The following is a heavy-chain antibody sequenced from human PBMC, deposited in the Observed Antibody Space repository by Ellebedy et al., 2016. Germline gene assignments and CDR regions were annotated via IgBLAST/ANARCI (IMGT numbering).Heavy chain of an antibody. Sequence: GGSLRLSCAGSGFFFGTYAMTWVRQAPGKGLEWVSTISRNADNTYYADSVKGRFTISRDNSNNMVFLQMNGLRATDTAVYHCAKEDWNDEWLEDWGQGTLVNVSS. CDR1: GFFFGTYA. D-gene: IGHD1-1*01. CDR3: AKEDWNDEWLED. CDR2: ISRNADNT. V-gene: IGHV3-23*01. J-gene: IGHJ4*02.